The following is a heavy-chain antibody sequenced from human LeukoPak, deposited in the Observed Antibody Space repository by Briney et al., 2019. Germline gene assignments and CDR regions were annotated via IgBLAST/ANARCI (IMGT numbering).Heavy chain of an antibody. V-gene: IGHV1-2*02. J-gene: IGHJ4*02. CDR3: ASYPRSVCPPPFDY. D-gene: IGHD3-16*01. CDR2: INPNNGDT. Sequence: ASVKISCKAPGYSFTAQYMHWVRQAPGQGREWMGWINPNNGDTKYAQSFLGRVIMTRDTSTTTAYMELSRLRSVATAAYFFASYPRSVCPPPFDYWGQGTLVTVSS. CDR1: GYSFTAQY.